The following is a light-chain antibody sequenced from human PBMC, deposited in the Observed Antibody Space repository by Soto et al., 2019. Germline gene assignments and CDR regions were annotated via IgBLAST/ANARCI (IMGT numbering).Light chain of an antibody. CDR2: AND. CDR1: SSNIGSKT. Sequence: QSVLTQPPSASGTPGQRVSISCSGSSSNIGSKTVSWYQHLPGTAPKLLIHANDQRPSGVPDRFSGSKSDTSASLAISGLQSEDEADYYCAAWDDSLKGVVFGGGTKLTVL. J-gene: IGLJ2*01. V-gene: IGLV1-44*01. CDR3: AAWDDSLKGVV.